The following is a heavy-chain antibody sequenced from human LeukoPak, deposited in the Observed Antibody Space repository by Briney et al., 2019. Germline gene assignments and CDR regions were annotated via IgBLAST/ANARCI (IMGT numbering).Heavy chain of an antibody. J-gene: IGHJ3*02. Sequence: SETLSLTCAVYGGSFSGYYWSWIRQPPGKGLEWIGEINHSGSTNYNPSLESRVTMLVDMSKNQFSLKLSSVTAADTAVYYCARGGDSSGYYLQDAFDIWGQGTMVTVSS. V-gene: IGHV4-34*01. D-gene: IGHD3-22*01. CDR2: INHSGST. CDR1: GGSFSGYY. CDR3: ARGGDSSGYYLQDAFDI.